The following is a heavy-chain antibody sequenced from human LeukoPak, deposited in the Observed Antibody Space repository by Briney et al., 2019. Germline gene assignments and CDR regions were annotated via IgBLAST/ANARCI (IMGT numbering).Heavy chain of an antibody. V-gene: IGHV3-74*01. CDR2: VNSDGSST. CDR3: AREIAEGFDY. CDR1: GFTFSNNW. Sequence: GGSLRLSCAASGFTFSNNWMHWVRQAPGRGLVWVSQVNSDGSSTNYADSVKGRFTISRDNSKNTLYLQMNSLRAEDTAVYYCAREIAEGFDYWGQGTLVTVSS. J-gene: IGHJ4*02.